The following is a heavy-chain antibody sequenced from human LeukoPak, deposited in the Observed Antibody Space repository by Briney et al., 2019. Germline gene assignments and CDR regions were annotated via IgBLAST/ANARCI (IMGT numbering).Heavy chain of an antibody. V-gene: IGHV3-48*03. CDR3: AGAGDYGETRASLDY. CDR2: ISSSGGTI. D-gene: IGHD4-17*01. CDR1: GFTFSSYE. Sequence: GGSLRLSCAASGFTFSSYEMNWVRQAPGKGLEWVSYISSSGGTIYYADSVKGRFTISRDSAKNSLYLQMNSLRAEDTAVYYCAGAGDYGETRASLDYWGQGTLVTVSS. J-gene: IGHJ4*02.